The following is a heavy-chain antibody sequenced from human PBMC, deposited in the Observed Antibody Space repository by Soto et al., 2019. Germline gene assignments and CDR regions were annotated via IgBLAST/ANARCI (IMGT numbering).Heavy chain of an antibody. CDR1: GFTFSSYA. D-gene: IGHD2-15*01. CDR2: ISGSGGST. J-gene: IGHJ1*01. CDR3: AKALGYCSGGSCFNFQH. Sequence: GGSLRLSCAASGFTFSSYAMSWVRQAPGKGLEWVSAISGSGGSTYYADSVKGRFTISRDNSKNTLYLQMNSLRAEDTAVYYCAKALGYCSGGSCFNFQHWGQGTLVTVSS. V-gene: IGHV3-23*01.